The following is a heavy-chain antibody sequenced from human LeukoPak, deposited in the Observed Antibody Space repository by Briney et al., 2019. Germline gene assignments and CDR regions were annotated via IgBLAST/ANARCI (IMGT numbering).Heavy chain of an antibody. CDR2: ISAYNGNT. D-gene: IGHD2-15*01. Sequence: ASVKVSCKASGYTFTSYGIGWVRQAPGQGLEWMGWISAYNGNTNYAQKLQGRITMTTDTSTSTAYMELTSLRSDDTAVYYCARDCSGGSCHYVYWGQGTLVTVSS. V-gene: IGHV1-18*01. CDR3: ARDCSGGSCHYVY. CDR1: GYTFTSYG. J-gene: IGHJ4*02.